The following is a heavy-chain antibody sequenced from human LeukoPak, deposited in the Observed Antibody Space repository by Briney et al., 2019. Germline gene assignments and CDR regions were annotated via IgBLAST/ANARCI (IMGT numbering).Heavy chain of an antibody. CDR1: GYSISSGNY. J-gene: IGHJ2*01. V-gene: IGHV4-38-2*02. Sequence: SETLSLTCTVSGYSISSGNYWGWIRQPPGKGLEWIGSIYHSGSTYYNPSLKSRVTISVDTSKNQLSLKLSSVTAADTAVYYCARVSVLDWYFDLWGRGTLVTVSS. CDR2: IYHSGST. CDR3: ARVSVLDWYFDL. D-gene: IGHD5/OR15-5a*01.